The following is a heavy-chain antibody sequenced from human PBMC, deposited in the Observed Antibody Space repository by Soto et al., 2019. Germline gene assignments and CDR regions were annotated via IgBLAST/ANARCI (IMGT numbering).Heavy chain of an antibody. CDR3: VRDGTKTLRDWFDP. V-gene: IGHV4-4*07. CDR2: IYATGTT. Sequence: SETLFLTCTVSGASISGFYWSWIRKSAGKGLEWIGRIYATGTTDYNPSLKSRVMMSVDTSKKQFSLKLRSVTAADTAVYYCVRDGTKTLRDWFDPWGQG. D-gene: IGHD1-1*01. CDR1: GASISGFY. J-gene: IGHJ5*02.